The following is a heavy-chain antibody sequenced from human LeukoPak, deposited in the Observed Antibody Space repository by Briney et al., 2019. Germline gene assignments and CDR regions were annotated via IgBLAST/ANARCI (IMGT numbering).Heavy chain of an antibody. V-gene: IGHV3-21*01. Sequence: GGSLRLSCAASGFTFSSYSMNWVRQAPGKGLEWVSSISSGSSYIYYADSVKGRFTISRDNAKNSLYLQMNSLRAEDTAVYYCARVYSTIFGVVRNWFDPWGQGTLVTVSS. CDR2: ISSGSSYI. CDR1: GFTFSSYS. CDR3: ARVYSTIFGVVRNWFDP. J-gene: IGHJ5*02. D-gene: IGHD3-3*01.